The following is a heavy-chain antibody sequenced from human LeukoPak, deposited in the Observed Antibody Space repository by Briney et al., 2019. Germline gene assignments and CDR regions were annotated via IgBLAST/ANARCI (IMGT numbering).Heavy chain of an antibody. CDR1: GFTFSSYA. V-gene: IGHV3-23*01. CDR3: AKAPYYDFWSGPRPLPFDY. D-gene: IGHD3-3*01. CDR2: ISGTASNT. J-gene: IGHJ4*02. Sequence: GGSLRLSCAASGFTFSSYAMSWVRQAPGKGLEWVSTISGTASNTDYADSVKGRFTISRDNSKNTLNLQMDSLRAEDTAIYYCAKAPYYDFWSGPRPLPFDYWGQGTLVTVSS.